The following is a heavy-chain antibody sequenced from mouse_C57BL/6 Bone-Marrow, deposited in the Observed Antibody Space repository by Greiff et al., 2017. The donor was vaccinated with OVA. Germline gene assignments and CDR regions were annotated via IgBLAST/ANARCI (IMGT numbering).Heavy chain of an antibody. CDR2: ISYDGSN. CDR3: ARANDGYYVYFDY. V-gene: IGHV3-6*01. J-gene: IGHJ2*01. CDR1: GYSITSGYY. D-gene: IGHD2-3*01. Sequence: DVQLVESGPGLVKPSQSLSLTCSVTGYSITSGYYWNWIRQFPGNKLEWMGYISYDGSNNYNPSLKKRISITRDTSKNQFFLKLNSVTTEDTATYYCARANDGYYVYFDYWGQGTTLTVSS.